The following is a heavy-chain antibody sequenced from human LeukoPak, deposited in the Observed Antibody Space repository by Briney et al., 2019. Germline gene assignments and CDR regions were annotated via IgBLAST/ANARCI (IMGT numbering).Heavy chain of an antibody. V-gene: IGHV1-8*03. CDR2: MNPNSGNK. D-gene: IGHD4-11*01. CDR1: GYSFSSYD. Sequence: ASVKDSRKASGYSFSSYDINWVRQATGQGLEWMGWMNPNSGNKGYAQKFQGGVSITRNTSISTAYMEMGSLTSEDTAVYYCVRGRATVTTHWFDPWGQGTMVTVSS. J-gene: IGHJ5*02. CDR3: VRGRATVTTHWFDP.